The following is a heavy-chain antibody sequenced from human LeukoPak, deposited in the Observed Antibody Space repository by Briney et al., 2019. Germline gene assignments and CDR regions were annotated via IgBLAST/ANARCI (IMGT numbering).Heavy chain of an antibody. Sequence: PGGSLRLSCAASGFTLSSYAIHWVRQAPGKGLEWVSYISSSTTTIYHADSVKGRFTVSRDNAKNSLYLQMDSLRVEDTAVYYCATDREDYDSSGYYLSDAFDIWGQGTMVTVSS. D-gene: IGHD3-22*01. CDR3: ATDREDYDSSGYYLSDAFDI. V-gene: IGHV3-48*01. CDR2: ISSSTTTI. J-gene: IGHJ3*02. CDR1: GFTLSSYA.